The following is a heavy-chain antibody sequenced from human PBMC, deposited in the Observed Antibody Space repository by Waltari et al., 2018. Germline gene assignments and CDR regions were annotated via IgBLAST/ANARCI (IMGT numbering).Heavy chain of an antibody. D-gene: IGHD2-2*01. CDR2: INHSGST. CDR1: GGSFSGYY. CDR3: AREGGGSTRDYYYYMDV. V-gene: IGHV4-34*01. Sequence: QVQLQQWGAGLLKPSETLSLTCAVYGGSFSGYYWSWIRQPPGKGLEWIGEINHSGSTNYNPSLKSRVTISVDTSKNQFSLKLSSVTAADPAVYYCAREGGGSTRDYYYYMDVWGKGTTVTISS. J-gene: IGHJ6*03.